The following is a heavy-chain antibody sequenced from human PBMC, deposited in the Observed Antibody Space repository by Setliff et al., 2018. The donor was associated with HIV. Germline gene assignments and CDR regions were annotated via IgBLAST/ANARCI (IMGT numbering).Heavy chain of an antibody. CDR3: AREWVSTMFDP. CDR1: GFTFRSYG. D-gene: IGHD1-26*01. CDR2: IRNDGGST. Sequence: GGSLRLSCAASGFTFRSYGMHWVRQAPGKGLVWVSRIRNDGGSTSYADSVKGRFTISRDNAKNTLYLQMNSLRAEDTAVYYCAREWVSTMFDPWGQGTLVTVSS. J-gene: IGHJ5*02. V-gene: IGHV3-74*01.